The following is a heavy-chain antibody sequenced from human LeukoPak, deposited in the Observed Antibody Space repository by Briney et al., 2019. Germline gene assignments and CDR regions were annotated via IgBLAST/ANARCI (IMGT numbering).Heavy chain of an antibody. CDR1: GYTFTSYG. J-gene: IGHJ3*02. V-gene: IGHV1-18*01. D-gene: IGHD3-22*01. Sequence: ASVKVSCKASGYTFTSYGISWVRQAPGQGLEWMGWISAYNGNTNYAQKLQGRVTMTTDTSTSTAYMELRSLRSDDTAVYYCARGIHYDSSGYLDAFDIWGQGTMVTVSS. CDR2: ISAYNGNT. CDR3: ARGIHYDSSGYLDAFDI.